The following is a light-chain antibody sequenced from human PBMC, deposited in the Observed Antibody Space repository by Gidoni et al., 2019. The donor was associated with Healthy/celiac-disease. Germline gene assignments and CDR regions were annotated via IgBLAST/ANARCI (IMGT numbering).Light chain of an antibody. J-gene: IGLJ2*01. Sequence: QADLTQPASVSGSNGQSITISCTGTSSDVGGYNDVSWYQQHPGKAPKLMSYEVSNRPSGVSTRFSGSKSGNTASLTIAGLQAEDEADYYFSSYTSSSTLVFGGGTKLTVL. CDR1: SSDVGGYND. V-gene: IGLV2-14*01. CDR2: EVS. CDR3: SSYTSSSTLV.